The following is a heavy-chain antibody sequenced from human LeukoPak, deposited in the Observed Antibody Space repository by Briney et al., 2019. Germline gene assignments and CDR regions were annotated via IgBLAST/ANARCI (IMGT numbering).Heavy chain of an antibody. Sequence: PGGSLRLSCAASGFTFSSYGMHCVRQAPGKGLEWVAFIRYDGSNKYYADSVKGRFTISRHNSKNTLYLQMNSLRAEDTAVYYCAKDLEIVGATRGGAFDIWGQGTMVTVSS. CDR2: IRYDGSNK. V-gene: IGHV3-30*02. D-gene: IGHD1-26*01. CDR3: AKDLEIVGATRGGAFDI. J-gene: IGHJ3*02. CDR1: GFTFSSYG.